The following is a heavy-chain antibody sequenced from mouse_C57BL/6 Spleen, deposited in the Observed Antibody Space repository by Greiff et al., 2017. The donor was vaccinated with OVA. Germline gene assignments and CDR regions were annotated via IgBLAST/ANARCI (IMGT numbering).Heavy chain of an antibody. J-gene: IGHJ2*01. V-gene: IGHV2-9-1*01. CDR2: IWPGGGT. CDR1: GFSLTSYA. Sequence: QVQLKESGPGLVAPSQSLSITCTVSGFSLTSYAISWVRQPPGKGLEWLGVIWPGGGTNYNSALKSRLSISKDNSKSQVFLKMNSLQTDDTARYYCARNKNYGNYLDYWGQGTTLTVSS. CDR3: ARNKNYGNYLDY. D-gene: IGHD2-1*01.